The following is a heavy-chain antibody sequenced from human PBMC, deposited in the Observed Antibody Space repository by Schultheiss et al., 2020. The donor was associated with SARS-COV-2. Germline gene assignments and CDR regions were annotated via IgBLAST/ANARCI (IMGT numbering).Heavy chain of an antibody. J-gene: IGHJ4*02. Sequence: ASVKVSCKASGYSFTEYYIHWVRQAPGQGLEWMGWINPKSGGTKYAQKLQGWVTMTRDTSISTAYMELSRLRSDDTALYYCAKVGHSDHYYDSSGPFDYWGQGTLVTVSS. CDR1: GYSFTEYY. V-gene: IGHV1-2*04. D-gene: IGHD3-22*01. CDR2: INPKSGGT. CDR3: AKVGHSDHYYDSSGPFDY.